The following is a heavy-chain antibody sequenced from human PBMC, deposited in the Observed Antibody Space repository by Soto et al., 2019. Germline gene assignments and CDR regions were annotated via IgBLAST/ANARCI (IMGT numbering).Heavy chain of an antibody. CDR2: ISYDGSNK. V-gene: IGHV3-30*18. CDR3: AKDSGFYSNYDPGMDV. D-gene: IGHD4-4*01. Sequence: QVQLVESGGGVVQPGRSLRLSSAASGFTFSSYGMHWVRQAPGKGLEWVAVISYDGSNKYYADSVKGRFTISRDNSKNTLYLQMNSLRAEDTAVYYCAKDSGFYSNYDPGMDVWGQGTTVTVSS. J-gene: IGHJ6*02. CDR1: GFTFSSYG.